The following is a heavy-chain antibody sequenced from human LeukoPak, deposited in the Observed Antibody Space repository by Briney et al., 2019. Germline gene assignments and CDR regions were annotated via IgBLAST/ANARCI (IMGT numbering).Heavy chain of an antibody. V-gene: IGHV3-11*06. CDR3: ARPPYSSSWDPGWFHP. CDR1: GFTFSDYY. CDR2: IGSSSDYT. J-gene: IGHJ5*02. D-gene: IGHD6-13*01. Sequence: GGSLRLSCVPSGFTFSDYYISWIRQPPAKGLEWVSYIGSSSDYTNYADSVRGRFTISRDNAKNSLYLQMNSLRAEDTAVYYCARPPYSSSWDPGWFHPWGQGTLITVSS.